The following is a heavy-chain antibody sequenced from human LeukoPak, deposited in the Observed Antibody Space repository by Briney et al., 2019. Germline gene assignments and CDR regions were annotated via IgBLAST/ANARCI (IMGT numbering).Heavy chain of an antibody. J-gene: IGHJ4*02. CDR2: IIGSGGST. CDR1: GFTFSIYA. Sequence: GGSLRLSCAASGFTFSIYAMSWVRQAPGQGLEWCSAIIGSGGSTYYADSVKGPFTTSIDNSKNTLYLQMNSLGDEDTAVYYCAKCWIEVASPFDYWGQGTLVTVSS. CDR3: AKCWIEVASPFDY. D-gene: IGHD3-22*01. V-gene: IGHV3-23*01.